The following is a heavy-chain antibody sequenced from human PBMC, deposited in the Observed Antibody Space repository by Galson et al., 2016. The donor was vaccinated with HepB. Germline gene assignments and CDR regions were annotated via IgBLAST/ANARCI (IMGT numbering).Heavy chain of an antibody. CDR3: AVAYSNYWPLGY. J-gene: IGHJ4*02. V-gene: IGHV3-30-3*01. CDR2: ISYDGSTK. D-gene: IGHD2-21*01. Sequence: SLRLSCAASGFTFSSYAMHWVRQALGKGLEWVAVISYDGSTKYYADSVKGRFTISRDNSKNTLSVQMNSLRAEDTAVYYCAVAYSNYWPLGYWGQGTLVTVSS. CDR1: GFTFSSYA.